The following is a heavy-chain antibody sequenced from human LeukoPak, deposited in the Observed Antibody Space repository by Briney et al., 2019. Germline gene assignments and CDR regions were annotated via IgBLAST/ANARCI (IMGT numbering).Heavy chain of an antibody. J-gene: IGHJ4*02. CDR3: ARNSGGAIYYFDY. Sequence: PSETLSLTCTVSGGSISSYYWSWIRQPPGKGLEWIGYIYYSGSTNYNPSLKSRVTISVDTSKNQFSLKLSSVTAADTAVYYCARNSGGAIYYFDYWGQGTLVTVSS. CDR2: IYYSGST. D-gene: IGHD2-21*01. CDR1: GGSISSYY. V-gene: IGHV4-59*12.